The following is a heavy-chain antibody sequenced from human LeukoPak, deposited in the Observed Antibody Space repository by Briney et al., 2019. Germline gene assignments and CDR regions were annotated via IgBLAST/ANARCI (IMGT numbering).Heavy chain of an antibody. V-gene: IGHV3-48*01. CDR2: ITSDTRTI. CDR1: GFTFSVYS. Sequence: GGSLRLSCAASGFTFSVYSMNWVCQAPGKGLEWISYITSDTRTIYYTDSVRGRFTISRDNAKNSLYLQLNNLRADDTAVYYCARSTEWYADYWGQGTLVTVSS. CDR3: ARSTEWYADY. J-gene: IGHJ4*02. D-gene: IGHD3-3*01.